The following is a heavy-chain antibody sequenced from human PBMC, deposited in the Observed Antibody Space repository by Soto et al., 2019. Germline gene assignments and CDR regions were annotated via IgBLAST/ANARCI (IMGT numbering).Heavy chain of an antibody. CDR1: GFTFSSYA. Sequence: VGSLRLSCAASGFTFSSYAMSWVRQAPGKGLEWVSAISGSGGSTYYADSVKGRFTISRDNSKNTMYLQMNRLRDEDTAVYYCAKVLSTMTVVVVHDAFDIWGQGTMVTV. J-gene: IGHJ3*02. CDR2: ISGSGGST. D-gene: IGHD3-22*01. CDR3: AKVLSTMTVVVVHDAFDI. V-gene: IGHV3-23*01.